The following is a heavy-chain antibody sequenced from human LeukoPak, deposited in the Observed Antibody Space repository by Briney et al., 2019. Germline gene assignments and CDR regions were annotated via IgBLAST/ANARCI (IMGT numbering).Heavy chain of an antibody. D-gene: IGHD2-2*01. CDR1: GGSISSGDYY. J-gene: IGHJ6*03. Sequence: SETLSLTCTVSGGSISSGDYYWSWIRQPPGKGLEWIGYFYYSGCTYYNPSLKSRVTISVDTSKNQFSLKLSSVTAADTAVYYCAREIKQYQLLAYYYYDMDVWGKGTTVTVS. V-gene: IGHV4-30-4*08. CDR2: FYYSGCT. CDR3: AREIKQYQLLAYYYYDMDV.